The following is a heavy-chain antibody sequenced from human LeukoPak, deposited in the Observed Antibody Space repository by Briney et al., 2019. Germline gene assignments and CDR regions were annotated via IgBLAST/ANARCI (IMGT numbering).Heavy chain of an antibody. V-gene: IGHV3-30-3*01. D-gene: IGHD6-13*01. CDR1: GFTFSSYA. CDR2: ISYDGGNK. Sequence: GGSLRLSCAASGFTFSSYAMHWVRQAPGKGLEWVAVISYDGGNKYYADSVKGRFTISRDNSKNTLYLQMNSLRAEDTAVYYCARERYSSSWNHFDYWGQGTLVTVSS. CDR3: ARERYSSSWNHFDY. J-gene: IGHJ4*02.